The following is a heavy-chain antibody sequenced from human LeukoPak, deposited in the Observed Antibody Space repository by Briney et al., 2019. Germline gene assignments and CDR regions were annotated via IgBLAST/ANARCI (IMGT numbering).Heavy chain of an antibody. CDR2: ITTGDST. CDR3: AKGLSESIYDALDS. V-gene: IGHV3-23*01. J-gene: IGHJ4*02. D-gene: IGHD1-26*01. CDR1: GFTFSTYV. Sequence: GGSLRLSCAASGFTFSTYVMSWVRQAPGKGLEWVSHITTGDSTYYPDSVKGRFTVSGDSSKNTLYLQMNSLRADDTAVYYCAKGLSESIYDALDSWGQGTLVTVSS.